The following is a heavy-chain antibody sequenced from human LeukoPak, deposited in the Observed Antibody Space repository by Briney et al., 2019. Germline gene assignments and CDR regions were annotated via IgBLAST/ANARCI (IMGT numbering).Heavy chain of an antibody. CDR1: GYSFTTYW. CDR2: IYSGDSDT. J-gene: IGHJ5*02. V-gene: IGHV5-51*01. CDR3: ARRYYSNGFDP. D-gene: IGHD3-22*01. Sequence: GESLKISCKASGYSFTTYWIGWVRQMPGKGLEWMGIIYSGDSDTRYSPSFQGQATISADKSISPAYLQWSSLKASDTAMYYCARRYYSNGFDPWGQGTLVTVSS.